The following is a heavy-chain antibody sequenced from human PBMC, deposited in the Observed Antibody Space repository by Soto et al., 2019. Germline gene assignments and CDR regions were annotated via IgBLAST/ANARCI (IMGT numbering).Heavy chain of an antibody. J-gene: IGHJ3*02. CDR1: GFTVSSNY. Sequence: GGSLRLSCAASGFTVSSNYMSWVRQAPGKGLEWVSVIYSGGSTYYADSVKGRFTISRDNSKNTLYLQMNSLRAEDTAVYYCVRDRYSYGKGYDAVDIWGQGTMVTVSS. CDR3: VRDRYSYGKGYDAVDI. D-gene: IGHD5-18*01. V-gene: IGHV3-53*01. CDR2: IYSGGST.